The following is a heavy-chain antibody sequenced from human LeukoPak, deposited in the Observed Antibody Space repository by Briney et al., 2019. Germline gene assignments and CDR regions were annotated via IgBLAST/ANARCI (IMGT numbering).Heavy chain of an antibody. D-gene: IGHD2-2*01. CDR3: AIGYCSSTSCYADAFDI. CDR2: IFYSGST. J-gene: IGHJ3*02. Sequence: SETLSLTCTVSGGSISSSPYYWGWIRQPPGKGLEWIGSIFYSGSTYYNPSLNSRVTMSVDTSKNQFSLKLSSVTAADTAVYYCAIGYCSSTSCYADAFDIWGQGTMVTVSS. CDR1: GGSISSSPYY. V-gene: IGHV4-39*07.